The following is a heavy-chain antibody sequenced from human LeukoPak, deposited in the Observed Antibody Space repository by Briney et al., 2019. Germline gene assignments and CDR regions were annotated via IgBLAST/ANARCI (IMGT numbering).Heavy chain of an antibody. Sequence: ASVTVSCKASGGTFSSYAISWVRQAPGQGLEWMGGIIPIFGTANYAQKFQGRVTITADESTSTAYMELSSLRSEDTAMYFCARSPRPYYYYMDVWDKGTTVTISS. J-gene: IGHJ6*03. CDR2: IIPIFGTA. CDR3: ARSPRPYYYYMDV. V-gene: IGHV1-69*13. CDR1: GGTFSSYA.